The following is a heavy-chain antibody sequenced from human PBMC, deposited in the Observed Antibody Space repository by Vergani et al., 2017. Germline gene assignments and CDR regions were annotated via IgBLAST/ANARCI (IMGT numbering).Heavy chain of an antibody. V-gene: IGHV3-49*04. CDR1: GFTFGDHG. J-gene: IGHJ4*02. D-gene: IGHD5-18*01. CDR2: IRIKAYGGTT. Sequence: VQLVESGGGVIQPGRSLRLSCAASGFTFGDHGFHWVRRPPGKGLEWVAFIRIKAYGGTTEYAASVKGRFTISRDDSKRLAYLQLSGLKTEDTAVYFCSRGRGYSFGYSDYWGQGTLVTVSS. CDR3: SRGRGYSFGYSDY.